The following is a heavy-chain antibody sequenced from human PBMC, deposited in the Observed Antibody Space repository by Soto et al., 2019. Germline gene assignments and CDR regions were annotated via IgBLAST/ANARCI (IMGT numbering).Heavy chain of an antibody. CDR1: AFSLSTGGVG. CDR2: IYWDDDK. Sequence: TLVNPTQTLTLTCTFSAFSLSTGGVGVGWIRQPPGKALEWLALIYWDDDKRYSPSLRSRLTITKDTSKNQVVLTMTNMDPVDTATYYCIQSRCGGDCLQSYASYYYYGMDVWGQGTTVTVSS. CDR3: IQSRCGGDCLQSYASYYYYGMDV. D-gene: IGHD2-21*02. J-gene: IGHJ6*02. V-gene: IGHV2-5*02.